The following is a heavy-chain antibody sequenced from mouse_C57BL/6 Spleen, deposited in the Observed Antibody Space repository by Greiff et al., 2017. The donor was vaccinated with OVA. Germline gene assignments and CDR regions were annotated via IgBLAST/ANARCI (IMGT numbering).Heavy chain of an antibody. CDR2: ISYDGSN. CDR1: GYSITSGYY. CDR3: ARDWGGYYAMDY. V-gene: IGHV3-6*01. Sequence: EVQLQESGPGLVKPSQSLSLTCSVTGYSITSGYYWNWIRQFPGNKLEWMGYISYDGSNNYNPSLKNRISITRDTSKNQFFLKLNSVTTEDTATYYCARDWGGYYAMDYWGQGTSVTVSS. J-gene: IGHJ4*01.